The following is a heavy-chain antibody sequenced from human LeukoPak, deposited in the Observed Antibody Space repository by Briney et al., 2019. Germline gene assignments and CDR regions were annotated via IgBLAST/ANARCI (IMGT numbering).Heavy chain of an antibody. J-gene: IGHJ4*02. V-gene: IGHV1-69*06. CDR2: VIPIFSTA. D-gene: IGHD3-9*01. CDR1: GGTFSNYA. Sequence: VASVKVPCTASGGTFSNYAIGWVRQAPGQGLEWMGGVIPIFSTANYAQKFQGRVTITADRSTSTAYMELRSLRSDDTAVYYCARDRLRYFDWLFPFDYWGQGTLVTVSS. CDR3: ARDRLRYFDWLFPFDY.